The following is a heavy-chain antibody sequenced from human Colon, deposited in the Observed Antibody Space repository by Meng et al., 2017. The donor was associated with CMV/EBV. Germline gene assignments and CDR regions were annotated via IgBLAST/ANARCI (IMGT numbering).Heavy chain of an antibody. CDR1: GFNFISYG. CDR3: AKDNGVAFDY. Sequence: LSRAASGFNFISYGMSWVRQAPGKGLEWISFISGSGGGTYYTDSVKGRFTISRDNSKNMVYLQMNSLRAGDTAIYYCAKDNGVAFDYWGQGTLVTVSS. CDR2: ISGSGGGT. J-gene: IGHJ4*02. D-gene: IGHD2-8*01. V-gene: IGHV3-23*01.